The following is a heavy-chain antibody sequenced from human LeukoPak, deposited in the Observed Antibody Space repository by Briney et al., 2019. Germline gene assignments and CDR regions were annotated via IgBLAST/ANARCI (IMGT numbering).Heavy chain of an antibody. CDR2: INSFGGDT. Sequence: GASVKVSCKASGYTFTRYYMQWVRQAPGQGLEWMGIINSFGGDTTYAQKFQGRLTITRDASTSTVHMELSSLTSEDTAVYYCARDGSSVFGSVDFDYWGQGTRVIVSS. V-gene: IGHV1-46*01. CDR3: ARDGSSVFGSVDFDY. D-gene: IGHD2-8*01. J-gene: IGHJ4*02. CDR1: GYTFTRYY.